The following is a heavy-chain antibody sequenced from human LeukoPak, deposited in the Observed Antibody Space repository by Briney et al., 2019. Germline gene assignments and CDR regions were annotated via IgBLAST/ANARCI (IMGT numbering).Heavy chain of an antibody. J-gene: IGHJ6*02. Sequence: GGSLRLSCAASGFTFSDYLMSWVRQAPGKGLEWVANIKEDGSEKNYVDSVKGRFTISRDNAKNSLYLQMNSLRAEDTAVYYCARDVTTVKGMDVWGQGTTVTVSS. CDR2: IKEDGSEK. CDR1: GFTFSDYL. V-gene: IGHV3-7*01. D-gene: IGHD4-17*01. CDR3: ARDVTTVKGMDV.